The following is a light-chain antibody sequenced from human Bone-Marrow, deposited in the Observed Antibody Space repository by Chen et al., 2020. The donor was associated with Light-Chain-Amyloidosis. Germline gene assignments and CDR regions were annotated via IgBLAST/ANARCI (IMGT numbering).Light chain of an antibody. CDR1: DLPTKY. V-gene: IGLV3-25*03. J-gene: IGLJ2*01. Sequence: SYELIQPPSASVSTGQTARITCSGDDLPTKYAYWYQQKPGQAPVLVIHRDTERPSGISERFSGASSGTTATLTISGVQAEDEADYHCQSADSSGTYEVIFGGGTKLTVL. CDR2: RDT. CDR3: QSADSSGTYEVI.